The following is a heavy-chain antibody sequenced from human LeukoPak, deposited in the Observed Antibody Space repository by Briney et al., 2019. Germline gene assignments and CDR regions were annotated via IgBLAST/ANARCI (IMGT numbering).Heavy chain of an antibody. CDR3: AKDPYYDFWSGYPHYYYYGMDV. J-gene: IGHJ6*02. D-gene: IGHD3-3*01. CDR1: GFTFSSYG. CDR2: ISYDGSNK. V-gene: IGHV3-30*18. Sequence: GGSLRLSYAASGFTFSSYGMHWVRQAPGKGLEWVAVISYDGSNKYYADSVKGRFTISRDNSKNTLYLQMNSLRAEDTAVYYCAKDPYYDFWSGYPHYYYYGMDVWGQGTTVTVSS.